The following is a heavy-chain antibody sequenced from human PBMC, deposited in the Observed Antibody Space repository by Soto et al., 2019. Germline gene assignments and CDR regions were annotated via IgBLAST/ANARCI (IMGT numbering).Heavy chain of an antibody. CDR2: IYYSGST. Sequence: PSETLSLTCTFSVGSISSGDYYWSWIRQPPGKGLEWIGYIYYSGSTNYKPSLKSRVTISVDTSKNQFSLKLSSVTAADTAVYYCARGVFLRHAFDIWGKGTMATVS. V-gene: IGHV4-61*08. D-gene: IGHD2-8*01. CDR3: ARGVFLRHAFDI. J-gene: IGHJ3*02. CDR1: VGSISSGDYY.